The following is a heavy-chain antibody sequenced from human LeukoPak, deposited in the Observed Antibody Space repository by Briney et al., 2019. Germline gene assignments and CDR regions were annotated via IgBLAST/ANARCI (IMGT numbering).Heavy chain of an antibody. D-gene: IGHD3-10*02. CDR2: ISSSGGTI. Sequence: GGSLRLSCAASGFTFSSYEMNWVRQAPGKGLEWVSYISSSGGTIYYADSVKGGFTISRDNAKNSLYLQTNSLRDEDTAVHNFAELCITMIGGVWGKGTTVTISS. CDR3: AELCITMIGGV. J-gene: IGHJ6*04. CDR1: GFTFSSYE. V-gene: IGHV3-48*03.